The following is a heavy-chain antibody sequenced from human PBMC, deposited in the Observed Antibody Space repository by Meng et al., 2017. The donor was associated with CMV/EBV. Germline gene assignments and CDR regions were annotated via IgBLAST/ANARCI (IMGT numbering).Heavy chain of an antibody. D-gene: IGHD6-6*01. J-gene: IGHJ4*02. V-gene: IGHV1-2*04. CDR3: ARAQDSSSSGDFDY. CDR1: GYTFTGYY. Sequence: ASGYTFTGYYMHWVRQAPGQGLEWMGWINPNSGGTNYAQKFQGWVTMTRDTSISTAYMELSRLRSDDTAVYYCARAQDSSSSGDFDYWGQGTLVTVS. CDR2: INPNSGGT.